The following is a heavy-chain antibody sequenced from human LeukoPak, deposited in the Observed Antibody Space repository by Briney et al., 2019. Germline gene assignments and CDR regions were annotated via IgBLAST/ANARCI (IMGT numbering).Heavy chain of an antibody. CDR1: GFTFGDTW. V-gene: IGHV3-7*03. J-gene: IGHJ4*02. Sequence: GGSLRLSCAASGFTFGDTWMNWVRQVPGQGLEWVANIKQDGSEKNYVDSVKGRFTISRDNAKNSLYLQMNSLRAEDTAVYYCASGLELDYWGQGTLVTVSS. CDR3: ASGLELDY. CDR2: IKQDGSEK.